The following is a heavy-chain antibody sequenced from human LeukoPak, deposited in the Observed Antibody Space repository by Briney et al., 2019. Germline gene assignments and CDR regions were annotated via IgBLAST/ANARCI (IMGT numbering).Heavy chain of an antibody. Sequence: GGSLRLSCAASGFTVSSNYMSWVRQAPGKGLEWVSVIYSGGTTYYAESVKDRFTISRDNSKNTLYLQMNSLRAEDTAVYYCASGPKRITPFDYWGQGTLVTVPS. CDR1: GFTVSSNY. J-gene: IGHJ4*02. CDR2: IYSGGTT. D-gene: IGHD2-15*01. CDR3: ASGPKRITPFDY. V-gene: IGHV3-66*01.